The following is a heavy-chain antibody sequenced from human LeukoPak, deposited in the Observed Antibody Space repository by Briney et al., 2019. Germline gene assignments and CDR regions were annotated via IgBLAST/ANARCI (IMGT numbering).Heavy chain of an antibody. D-gene: IGHD6-6*01. CDR3: ARATDSSSPFDY. CDR2: INAGNGNT. CDR1: GYTFTSYA. V-gene: IGHV1-3*01. J-gene: IGHJ4*02. Sequence: ASVKVSCKASGYTFTSYAMHWVRQAPGQRLEWMGWINAGNGNTKYSQKFQGRVTMTRDTSISTAYMELSRLRSDDTAVYYCARATDSSSPFDYWGQGTLVTVSS.